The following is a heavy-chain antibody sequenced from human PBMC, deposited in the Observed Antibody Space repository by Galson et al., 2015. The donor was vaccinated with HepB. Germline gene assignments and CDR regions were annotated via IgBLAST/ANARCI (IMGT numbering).Heavy chain of an antibody. V-gene: IGHV1-69*04. CDR2: IIPILGIA. J-gene: IGHJ6*02. CDR1: GGTFSSYT. D-gene: IGHD2-21*02. CDR3: ARDEWVTATRNHRAGLAYYYYGMDV. Sequence: SVKVSCKASGGTFSSYTISWVRQAPGQGLEWMGRIIPILGIANYAQKFQGRVTITADKSTSTAYMELSSLRSEDTAVYYCARDEWVTATRNHRAGLAYYYYGMDVWGQGTTVTVSS.